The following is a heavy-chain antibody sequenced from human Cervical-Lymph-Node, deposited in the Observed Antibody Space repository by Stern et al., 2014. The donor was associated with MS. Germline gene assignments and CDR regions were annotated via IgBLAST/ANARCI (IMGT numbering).Heavy chain of an antibody. V-gene: IGHV4-61*02. Sequence: VQLVESGPGLVKPSETLSLSCTVSGASVSRGSYYWTWIRQPAGKGLEWIGYIYTSGSTSYDPSLKSRVTISLDTSKNQFSLKLTSVTAADTAMYYCASQWVADGLKYWGHGGMVTVSS. CDR2: IYTSGST. CDR3: ASQWVADGLKY. J-gene: IGHJ3*01. D-gene: IGHD6-19*01. CDR1: GASVSRGSYY.